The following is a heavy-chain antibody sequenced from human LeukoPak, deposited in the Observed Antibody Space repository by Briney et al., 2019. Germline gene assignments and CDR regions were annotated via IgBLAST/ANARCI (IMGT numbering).Heavy chain of an antibody. J-gene: IGHJ5*02. V-gene: IGHV3-30*02. CDR1: GFTFSSYG. CDR2: IRYDGSNK. D-gene: IGHD2-2*01. Sequence: PGGSLRLSCAASGFTFSSYGMHWVRQAPGKGLEWVAFIRYDGSNKYYADSVKGRFTISRDNSKNTLYLQMNSLRAEDTAVYYCAKDPSPQGVVPAAMGSWGQGTLVTVSS. CDR3: AKDPSPQGVVPAAMGS.